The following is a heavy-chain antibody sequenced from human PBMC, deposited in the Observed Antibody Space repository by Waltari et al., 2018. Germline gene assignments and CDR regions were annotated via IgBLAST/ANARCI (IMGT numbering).Heavy chain of an antibody. CDR3: ARGSLKYGAFTH. J-gene: IGHJ3*01. V-gene: IGHV3-48*03. D-gene: IGHD3-16*01. CDR1: GFTFTRYG. Sequence: EVQLVESGGGLVQPGGSQRLACVASGFTFTRYGMNWVRQAPGKGLEWISYISDSGSPTYYADSVKGRFTVSRDNAKNSLYLQMSSLGAEDTAVYFCARGSLKYGAFTHWGQGTMITVSS. CDR2: ISDSGSPT.